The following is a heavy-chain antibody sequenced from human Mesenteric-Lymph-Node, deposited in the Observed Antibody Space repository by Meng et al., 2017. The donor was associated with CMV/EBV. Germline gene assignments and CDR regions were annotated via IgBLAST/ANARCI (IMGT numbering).Heavy chain of an antibody. CDR3: ARDQMVRGVGNAFDL. D-gene: IGHD3-10*01. CDR1: GGNFNSFT. CDR2: IIPVHGIT. V-gene: IGHV1-69*04. Sequence: SVKVSCKVSGGNFNSFTISWLRQAPGQGPEWMGSIIPVHGITNYLETFKGRVTITADISTTTGYMELNSLTSEDTAVYYCARDQMVRGVGNAFDLWGQGTMVTVSS. J-gene: IGHJ3*01.